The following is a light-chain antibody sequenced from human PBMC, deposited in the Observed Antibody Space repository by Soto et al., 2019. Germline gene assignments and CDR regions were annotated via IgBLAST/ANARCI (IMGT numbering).Light chain of an antibody. CDR2: VVG. CDR1: SSDVGSYNL. CDR3: CSYAGSGTPYV. Sequence: QPASVSGSPGQSITISCTRTSSDVGSYNLVSWYQHHPGKAPKLIIYVVGKRPSGVSSRFSGSKSGNTASLTISGLQAEDEADYYCCSYAGSGTPYVFGTGTKVTVL. V-gene: IGLV2-23*02. J-gene: IGLJ1*01.